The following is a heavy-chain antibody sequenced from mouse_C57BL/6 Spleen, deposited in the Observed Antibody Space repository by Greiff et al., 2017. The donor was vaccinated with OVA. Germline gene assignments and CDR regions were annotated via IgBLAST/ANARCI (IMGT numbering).Heavy chain of an antibody. V-gene: IGHV2-2*01. D-gene: IGHD1-1*01. CDR1: GFSLTSYG. CDR3: ARDYYGSSYDYFDY. CDR2: IWSGGST. Sequence: VHLVESGPGLVQPSQSLSITCTVSGFSLTSYGVHWVRQSPGKGLEWLGVIWSGGSTDYNAAFISRLSISKDNSKSQVFFKMNSLQADDTAIYYCARDYYGSSYDYFDYWGQGTTLTVSS. J-gene: IGHJ2*01.